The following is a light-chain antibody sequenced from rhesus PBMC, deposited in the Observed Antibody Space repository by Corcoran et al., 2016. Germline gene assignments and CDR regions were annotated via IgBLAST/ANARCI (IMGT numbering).Light chain of an antibody. CDR2: RAS. Sequence: DIQMTQSPSSLSASVGDRVTITCRASQGISNWLAWYQQKPGKAPKLLIYRASNLEKGVPSRFRGSGFGTDFTLTISSLQPENIATYYCQQHDNSPYSFGQGTKVGIK. J-gene: IGKJ2*01. V-gene: IGKV1-69*01. CDR3: QQHDNSPYS. CDR1: QGISNW.